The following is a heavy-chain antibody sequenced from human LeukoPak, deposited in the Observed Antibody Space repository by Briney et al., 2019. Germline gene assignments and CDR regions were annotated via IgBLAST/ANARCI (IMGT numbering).Heavy chain of an antibody. D-gene: IGHD2-21*02. V-gene: IGHV1-69*04. CDR2: IIPILGIP. J-gene: IGHJ2*01. CDR1: GGTFSSYA. Sequence: SVKVSCKASGGTFSSYAISWVRQAPGQGLEWMGRIIPILGIPNYAQKFQGRVTITADKSTTTAYMELSSLGSEDTAVHYCATEAIVVVTARDYWYFDLWGRGTLVTVSS. CDR3: ATEAIVVVTARDYWYFDL.